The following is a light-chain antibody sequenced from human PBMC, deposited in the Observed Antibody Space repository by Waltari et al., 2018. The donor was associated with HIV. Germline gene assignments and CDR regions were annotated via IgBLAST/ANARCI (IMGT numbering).Light chain of an antibody. CDR1: DSAFGLYNF. V-gene: IGLV2-14*03. Sequence: SAVTQPASVSGLPGQSITISCTGGDSAFGLYNFVSWYQQHPGRVPRLILYDVDSRAPGISDRFSGSRSGPTASLNISRLRAEDEADYYGASFTGDDTLLFGGGTKVTVL. J-gene: IGLJ3*02. CDR2: DVD. CDR3: ASFTGDDTLL.